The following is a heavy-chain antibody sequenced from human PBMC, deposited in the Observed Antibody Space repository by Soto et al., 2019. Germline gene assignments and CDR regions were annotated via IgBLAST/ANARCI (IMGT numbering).Heavy chain of an antibody. V-gene: IGHV3-21*01. J-gene: IGHJ4*02. CDR1: GFTFSSYS. CDR2: ISSSSSYI. Sequence: GGSLRLSCAASGFTFSSYSMNWVRQAPGKGLEWVSSISSSSSYIYYADSVKGRFTISRDNAKNSLYLQMNSLRAEDTAVYYCARDSYCSSTSCYPLDYWGQGTLVTVSS. CDR3: ARDSYCSSTSCYPLDY. D-gene: IGHD2-2*01.